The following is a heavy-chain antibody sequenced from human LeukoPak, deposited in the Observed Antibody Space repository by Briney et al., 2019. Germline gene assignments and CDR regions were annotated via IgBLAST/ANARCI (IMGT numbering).Heavy chain of an antibody. D-gene: IGHD6-6*01. V-gene: IGHV3-48*03. Sequence: GGSLRLSRAASGFTFSSYEMNWVRQAPGKGLEWVSYISSSGSTIYYADSVEGRFTISRDNAKNSLYLQMNSLRAEDTAVYYCARLSSSHAFDIWGQGTMVTVSS. CDR1: GFTFSSYE. J-gene: IGHJ3*02. CDR3: ARLSSSHAFDI. CDR2: ISSSGSTI.